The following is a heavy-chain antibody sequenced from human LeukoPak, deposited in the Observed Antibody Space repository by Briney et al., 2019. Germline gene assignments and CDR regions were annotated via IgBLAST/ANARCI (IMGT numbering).Heavy chain of an antibody. J-gene: IGHJ4*02. Sequence: PGGSLRLSCAASGFTFSNAWMSWVRQAPGKGLEWVGRIKSKTDGGTTDYAAPVKGRFTISRDDSKNTLYLQMNSLKTEDTAVYYCTTRWAYGGNLFDYWGQGTLVTVSS. V-gene: IGHV3-15*01. CDR3: TTRWAYGGNLFDY. CDR2: IKSKTDGGTT. CDR1: GFTFSNAW. D-gene: IGHD4-23*01.